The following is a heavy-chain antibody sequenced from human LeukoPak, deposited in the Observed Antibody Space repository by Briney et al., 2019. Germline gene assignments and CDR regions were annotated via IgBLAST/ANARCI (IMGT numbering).Heavy chain of an antibody. D-gene: IGHD6-13*01. J-gene: IGHJ5*02. CDR2: ISTYNGNT. Sequence: GASVKVSCKASGYTFTSYGISWVRQAPGQGLEWMGWISTYNGNTNYAQKLQGRVTMTTDTSTSTAYMELRSLRSDDTAVYYCARGRPSGGAAAGPNNWFDPWGQGTLVTVSS. V-gene: IGHV1-18*01. CDR1: GYTFTSYG. CDR3: ARGRPSGGAAAGPNNWFDP.